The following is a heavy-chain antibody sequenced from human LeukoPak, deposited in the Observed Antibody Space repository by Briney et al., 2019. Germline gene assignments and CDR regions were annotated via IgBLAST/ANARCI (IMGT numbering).Heavy chain of an antibody. V-gene: IGHV3-33*01. CDR2: IWYDGSNK. CDR3: ARGSGSYFIDY. CDR1: GFTFSSYG. Sequence: HPGGSLRLPCAASGFTFSSYGMHWVRQAPGKGLEWVAVIWYDGSNKYYADSVKGRFTISRDNSKNTLYLQMNSLRAEDTAVYYCARGSGSYFIDYWGQGTLVTVSS. J-gene: IGHJ4*02. D-gene: IGHD1-26*01.